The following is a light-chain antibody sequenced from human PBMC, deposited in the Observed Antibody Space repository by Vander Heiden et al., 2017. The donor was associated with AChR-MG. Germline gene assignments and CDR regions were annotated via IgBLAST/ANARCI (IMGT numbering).Light chain of an antibody. J-gene: IGKJ2*01. Sequence: EIALTPSPGTLSLSPGERATLSCRASQSVSSSYLAWYQQKPGQDPRLLIYGASSRATGIPDRFSGSGSGTDFTLTISRLEPEDFAVYYCQQYGSSPAYTFGQGTKLEIK. CDR3: QQYGSSPAYT. V-gene: IGKV3-20*01. CDR1: QSVSSSY. CDR2: GAS.